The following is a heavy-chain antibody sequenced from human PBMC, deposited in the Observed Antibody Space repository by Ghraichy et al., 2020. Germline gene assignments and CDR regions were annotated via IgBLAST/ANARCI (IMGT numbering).Heavy chain of an antibody. D-gene: IGHD1-26*01. V-gene: IGHV3-23*01. CDR2: ISGGGDYI. CDR1: GFSFSNYA. Sequence: GGSLRLSCAASGFSFSNYAMSWVRQAPGKGLEWVSSISGGGDYIYHADSVKGRLTMSRDNSKSAQYLQMHSLRAEDTAIYYCTRRDDGRVDFWSQGTLVTVSS. CDR3: TRRDDGRVDF. J-gene: IGHJ4*02.